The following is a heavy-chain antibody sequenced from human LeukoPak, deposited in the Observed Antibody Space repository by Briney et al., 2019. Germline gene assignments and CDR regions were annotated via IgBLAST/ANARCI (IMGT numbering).Heavy chain of an antibody. V-gene: IGHV3-7*01. J-gene: IGHJ6*03. D-gene: IGHD6-13*01. CDR3: ARDVSTGSSWYSHYYYYMDV. Sequence: WGPLRLSYAASGFTFSSYWTSWVRQAPGKGLEWVANIKQDGSEKYYVDSVKGRFTISRDNAKNSLYLQMNSLRAEDTAVYYCARDVSTGSSWYSHYYYYMDVWGKGTTVTVSS. CDR1: GFTFSSYW. CDR2: IKQDGSEK.